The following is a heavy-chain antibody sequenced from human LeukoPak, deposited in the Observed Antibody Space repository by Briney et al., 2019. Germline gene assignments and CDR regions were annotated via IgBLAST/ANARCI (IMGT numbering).Heavy chain of an antibody. D-gene: IGHD6-6*01. J-gene: IGHJ4*02. CDR2: ISADNGNT. CDR3: AREGSIAARLFDY. CDR1: GYTFTNYG. V-gene: IGHV1-18*01. Sequence: ASVKVSCKTSGYTFTNYGISWVRQAPGQGLEWMGWISADNGNTNYAQKLKGRVTMTTDTSTSTAYMELRSLRSDDTAVYYCAREGSIAARLFDYWGQGTLVIVSS.